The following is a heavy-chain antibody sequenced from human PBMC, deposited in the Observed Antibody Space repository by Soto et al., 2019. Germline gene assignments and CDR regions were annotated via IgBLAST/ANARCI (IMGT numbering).Heavy chain of an antibody. D-gene: IGHD2-2*01. Sequence: QSQTLSLTCAISGDSVSSNSAAWNWIRQSPSRGLEWLGRTYYRSKWYNDYAVSVKSRITINPDTSKNQFSLQLNSVTPEDTAVYYCARDPTGYCSSTSCYARDYYYYYYMDVWGKGTTVTVSS. CDR3: ARDPTGYCSSTSCYARDYYYYYYMDV. CDR2: TYYRSKWYN. V-gene: IGHV6-1*01. J-gene: IGHJ6*03. CDR1: GDSVSSNSAA.